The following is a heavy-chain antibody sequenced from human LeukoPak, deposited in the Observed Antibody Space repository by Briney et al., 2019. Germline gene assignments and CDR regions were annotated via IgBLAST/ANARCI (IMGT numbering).Heavy chain of an antibody. CDR3: ARDIAPSGSWWFDS. V-gene: IGHV1-2*02. CDR2: VTLSTGDI. Sequence: DSVKVSCKAPGYTFTEYYLHWLRQAPGQGLELMGWVTLSTGDIYYPQNFQGRVTMTRDTSISTAYMQLDSLKSDDTAVYYCARDIAPSGSWWFDSWGQGTLVTVSS. J-gene: IGHJ5*01. CDR1: GYTFTEYY. D-gene: IGHD6-13*01.